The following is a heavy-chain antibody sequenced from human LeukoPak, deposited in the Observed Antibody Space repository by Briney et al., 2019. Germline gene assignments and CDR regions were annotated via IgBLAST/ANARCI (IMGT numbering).Heavy chain of an antibody. CDR2: IYYSGST. Sequence: SETLSLTCTVSGGSISSGGYYWSWIRQHPGKGLEWIGYIYYSGSTYYNPSLKSRVTISVDTSKNQFSLKLSSVTAADTAVYYCARWGRLEAATIFGVVIIDYYYGMDVWGQGTTVTVSS. CDR1: GGSISSGGYY. J-gene: IGHJ6*02. V-gene: IGHV4-31*03. D-gene: IGHD3-3*01. CDR3: ARWGRLEAATIFGVVIIDYYYGMDV.